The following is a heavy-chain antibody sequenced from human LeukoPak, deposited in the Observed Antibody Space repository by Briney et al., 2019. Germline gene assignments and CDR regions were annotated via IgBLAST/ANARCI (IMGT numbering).Heavy chain of an antibody. V-gene: IGHV4-59*08. Sequence: PSETLSLTCTVSGGSISSYYWCWVRQPPGKGLGWIGYIYYNGSTNYNPSLKSRVTISVDTSKNQFSLKLSSVTAADTAVYYCARHSGIATTGFRFDPWGQGTLVTVSS. CDR2: IYYNGST. CDR3: ARHSGIATTGFRFDP. CDR1: GGSISSYY. J-gene: IGHJ5*02. D-gene: IGHD6-13*01.